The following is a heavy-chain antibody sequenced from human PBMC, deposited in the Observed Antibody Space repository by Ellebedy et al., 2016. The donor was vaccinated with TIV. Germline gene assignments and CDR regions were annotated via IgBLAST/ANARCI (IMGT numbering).Heavy chain of an antibody. CDR3: AKRGGIAAAGREIDY. Sequence: GGSLRLSXAASGFTVSSNYMSWVRQAPGKGLEWVSVIYSGGSTYYADSVKGRFTISRDNSKNTLYLQMNSLRAEDTAVYYCAKRGGIAAAGREIDYWGQGTLVTVSS. V-gene: IGHV3-53*01. J-gene: IGHJ4*02. CDR1: GFTVSSNY. CDR2: IYSGGST. D-gene: IGHD6-13*01.